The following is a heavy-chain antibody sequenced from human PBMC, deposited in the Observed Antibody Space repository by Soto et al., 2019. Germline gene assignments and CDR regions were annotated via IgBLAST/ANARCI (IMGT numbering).Heavy chain of an antibody. V-gene: IGHV1-69*02. CDR2: IIPILGIA. Sequence: GASVKVSCKASGGTFSSYTISWVRQAPGQGLEWMGRIIPILGIANYAQKFQGRVTITADKSTSTAYMELSSLRSEDTAVYYCARVRGSPPEDKYYYYYMDVWGKGTTVTVSS. J-gene: IGHJ6*03. D-gene: IGHD6-13*01. CDR1: GGTFSSYT. CDR3: ARVRGSPPEDKYYYYYMDV.